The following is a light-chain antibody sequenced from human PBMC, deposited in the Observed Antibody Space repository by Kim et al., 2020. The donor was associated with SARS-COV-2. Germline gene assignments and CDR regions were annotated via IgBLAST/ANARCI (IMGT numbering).Light chain of an antibody. J-gene: IGLJ3*02. V-gene: IGLV10-54*02. CDR3: SALDSSLSAHERV. CDR2: RNN. CDR1: SNIVGNQG. Sequence: QAGLTQPPSVSKGLRQTATLTCTGNSNIVGNQGAAWLQQHQGHPPKLLSYRNNNRPSGISERFSASRSGNTASLTITGLQPEDEADYYCSALDSSLSAHERVFGGGTQLTVL.